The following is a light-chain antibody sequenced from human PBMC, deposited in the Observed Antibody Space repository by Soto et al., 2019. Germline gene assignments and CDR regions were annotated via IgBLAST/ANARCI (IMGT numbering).Light chain of an antibody. CDR2: DVS. Sequence: QSVLTQPASVSGSPGQSITISCTGTSSDVGTYNYVSWCQQHPGKAPKLMIYDVSNRPSGVSNRFSGSKSGNTASLTISGLQAEDEADYYCSSHTGSTVVFGGGTKLTVL. V-gene: IGLV2-14*01. CDR1: SSDVGTYNY. CDR3: SSHTGSTVV. J-gene: IGLJ2*01.